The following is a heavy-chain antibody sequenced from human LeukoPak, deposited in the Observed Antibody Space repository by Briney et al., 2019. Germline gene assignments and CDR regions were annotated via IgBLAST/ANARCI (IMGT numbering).Heavy chain of an antibody. CDR2: IYYSGNT. CDR1: GVSISSYY. D-gene: IGHD2-15*01. Sequence: SETLSLTCTVAGVSISSYYWSWIRQPPGKGLEWIGYIYYSGNTNYNPSPKSGVTISVDTTKNQLALQLSSVTAADTPVYYCARGYCSGGSCVDYWGQGTLVTVSS. CDR3: ARGYCSGGSCVDY. V-gene: IGHV4-59*01. J-gene: IGHJ4*02.